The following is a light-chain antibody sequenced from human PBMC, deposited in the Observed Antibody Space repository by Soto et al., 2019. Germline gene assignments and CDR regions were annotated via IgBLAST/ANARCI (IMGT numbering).Light chain of an antibody. J-gene: IGKJ4*01. CDR3: QQYNTYPLT. CDR1: QRISTW. V-gene: IGKV1-5*03. CDR2: KAS. Sequence: IQMTQSPTTLSASVGDRVTITCRASQRISTWLAWYQQKPGKAPKLLIYKASSLEGGVPSRFSGSGSGTEFNITISSLQPDDFATYYCQQYNTYPLTFGGGTTVHIK.